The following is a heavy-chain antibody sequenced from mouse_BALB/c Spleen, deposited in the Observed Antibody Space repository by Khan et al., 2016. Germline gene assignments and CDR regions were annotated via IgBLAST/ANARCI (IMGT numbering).Heavy chain of an antibody. J-gene: IGHJ3*01. CDR2: IDPANGNT. CDR3: ARPPYDYDVEFAY. CDR1: GFNIKDNY. D-gene: IGHD2-4*01. Sequence: IQLVQSGAELVTPRASVKLSCTASGFNIKDNYMPWVKQRPEQGLEWIGRIDPANGNTKYDPKFQGKATITADTSSNTAYLQLSSLTSEDTAVYYCARPPYDYDVEFAYWGQGPLITVSA. V-gene: IGHV14-3*02.